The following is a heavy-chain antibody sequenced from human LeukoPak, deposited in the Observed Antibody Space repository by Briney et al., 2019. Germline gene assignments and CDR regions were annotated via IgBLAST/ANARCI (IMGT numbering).Heavy chain of an antibody. CDR3: ARETDIAVAANYFDY. CDR2: INPTNGGT. Sequence: ASVKVSCKASGYSFTNYYIHWVRQAPGQGPEWMGIINPTNGGTTYAPKFQGRVTMTKDTSTSTVYMVLSRLGSADTALYYCARETDIAVAANYFDYRGQGTLVTVSS. CDR1: GYSFTNYY. J-gene: IGHJ4*02. V-gene: IGHV1-46*01. D-gene: IGHD6-19*01.